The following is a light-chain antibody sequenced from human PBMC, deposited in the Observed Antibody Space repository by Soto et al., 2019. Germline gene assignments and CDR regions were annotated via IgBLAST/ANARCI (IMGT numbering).Light chain of an antibody. Sequence: QSALTQVASVSGSPGQSVTISCTGTSGDIGGHDDVYWYQQHPGTAPKLMIYNVNYRPSGVSNRFSGSKSGNTASLTISGLQAEDDDNYYCSSCTITISVVFGGGTKLTVL. CDR3: SSCTITISVV. J-gene: IGLJ2*01. V-gene: IGLV2-14*03. CDR2: NVN. CDR1: SGDIGGHDD.